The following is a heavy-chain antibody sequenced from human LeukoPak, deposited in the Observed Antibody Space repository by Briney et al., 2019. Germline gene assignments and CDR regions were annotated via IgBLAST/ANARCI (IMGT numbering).Heavy chain of an antibody. J-gene: IGHJ4*02. Sequence: GGSLRLSCAASGFTFSGYTMNWVRQAPGNGLEWVSSISSSSTYISYADSVKGRFTISRDNAKNSLYLQMNNLRAEDTAVYYCARGYSSGWFDYWGQGTLVTVSS. V-gene: IGHV3-21*01. CDR3: ARGYSSGWFDY. D-gene: IGHD6-19*01. CDR2: ISSSSTYI. CDR1: GFTFSGYT.